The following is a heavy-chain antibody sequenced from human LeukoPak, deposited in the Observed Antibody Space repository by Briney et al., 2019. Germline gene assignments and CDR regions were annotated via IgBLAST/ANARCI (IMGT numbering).Heavy chain of an antibody. V-gene: IGHV4-59*01. Sequence: PSETLSLTCTVSGGSISSYYWSWIRQPPGKGLEWIGYIYYSGSTNYNPSLKSRVTISVDTSKNQFSLKLSSVTAADTAVYYCARGKSSWSRGAFDIWGQGTMVTVSS. D-gene: IGHD6-13*01. J-gene: IGHJ3*02. CDR1: GGSISSYY. CDR2: IYYSGST. CDR3: ARGKSSWSRGAFDI.